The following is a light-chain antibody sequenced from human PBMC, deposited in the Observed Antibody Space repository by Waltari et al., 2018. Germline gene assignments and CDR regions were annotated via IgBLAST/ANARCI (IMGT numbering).Light chain of an antibody. J-gene: IGLJ3*02. CDR3: YCLGSSDNWV. CDR1: SPRKCS. V-gene: IGLV3-19*01. CDR2: SDN. Sequence: SSELSQDPVVSVALGQTVRITCQGDSPRKCSASWYQQRPRQAPVLVVYSDNRRPSGIPDRFSASSSGNTASLTISGAQAEDEADYYCYCLGSSDNWVFGGGTKMTVL.